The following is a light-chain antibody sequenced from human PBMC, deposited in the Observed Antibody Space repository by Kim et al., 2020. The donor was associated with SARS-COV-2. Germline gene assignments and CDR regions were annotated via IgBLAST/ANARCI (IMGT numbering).Light chain of an antibody. CDR1: SSNIGAGYD. V-gene: IGLV1-40*01. J-gene: IGLJ3*02. CDR2: GNN. Sequence: QRVTISCTGSSSNIGAGYDVHWYQQLPGTAPKLLIYGNNNRPSGVPDRFSGSKSGTSASLAITGLQAEDEADYYCQSYDSSLRGWVFGGGTQLTVL. CDR3: QSYDSSLRGWV.